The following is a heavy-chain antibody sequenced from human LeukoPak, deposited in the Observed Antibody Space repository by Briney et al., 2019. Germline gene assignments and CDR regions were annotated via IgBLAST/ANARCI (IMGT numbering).Heavy chain of an antibody. Sequence: GGSLRLSCAASGFTFSSYWMHWVRQAPGEGLEWVSYISSSGSTIYYADPVKGRFTISRDNAKNSLYLQMNSLRAEDTAVYYCARGSHIVGATGDYWGQGTLVTVSS. J-gene: IGHJ4*02. D-gene: IGHD1-26*01. CDR3: ARGSHIVGATGDY. CDR1: GFTFSSYW. CDR2: ISSSGSTI. V-gene: IGHV3-48*04.